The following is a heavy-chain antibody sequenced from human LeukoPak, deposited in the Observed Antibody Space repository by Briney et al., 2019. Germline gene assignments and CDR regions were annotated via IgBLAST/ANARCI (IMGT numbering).Heavy chain of an antibody. CDR3: ANEAHRHLDLLN. CDR1: GYTFTDYY. J-gene: IGHJ4*02. V-gene: IGHV1-2*02. CDR2: INPNGGGT. Sequence: ASVKVSCKASGYTFTDYYIHWVRQAPGQGLEWMGWINPNGGGTNYAQNFHGRVTMTRDTSISTGYMELSRLTFDDTAVYFCANEAHRHLDLLNWGQGTLVTVSA.